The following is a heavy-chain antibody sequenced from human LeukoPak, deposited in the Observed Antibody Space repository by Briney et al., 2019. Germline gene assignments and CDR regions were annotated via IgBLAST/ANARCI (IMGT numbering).Heavy chain of an antibody. CDR3: TKGLVGALAFEY. V-gene: IGHV3-7*03. CDR2: IKTDGSLI. CDR1: GFTFSSYW. Sequence: GGSLRLSCVASGFTFSSYWMTWVRQAPGKGLEWVANIKTDGSLIYYVDSVKGQFTISRDNAKNSLFLEMTSLRVEDTAVYFCTKGLVGALAFEYWGQGTLVTVSS. J-gene: IGHJ4*02. D-gene: IGHD1-26*01.